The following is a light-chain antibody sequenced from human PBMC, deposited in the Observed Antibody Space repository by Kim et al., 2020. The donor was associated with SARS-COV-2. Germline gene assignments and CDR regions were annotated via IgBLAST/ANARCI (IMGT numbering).Light chain of an antibody. Sequence: QAGLTQPPSVSKGLRQTATLTCTGNSNNVGYQGAAWLQHHQGHPPKLLSYRNNNRPSGISERFSASRSGNTASLTITGLQPEYEADYYCSAWDSSLYAHVFGPGTKVTVL. V-gene: IGLV10-54*01. CDR1: SNNVGYQG. J-gene: IGLJ1*01. CDR3: SAWDSSLYAHV. CDR2: RNN.